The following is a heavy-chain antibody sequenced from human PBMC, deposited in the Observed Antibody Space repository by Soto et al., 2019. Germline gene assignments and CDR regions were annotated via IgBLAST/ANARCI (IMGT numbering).Heavy chain of an antibody. D-gene: IGHD1-7*01. CDR2: ISYDGSNK. J-gene: IGHJ6*02. CDR1: GFTFSSYG. Sequence: GGSLRLSCAASGFTFSSYGMHWVRQAPGKGLEWVAVISYDGSNKYYADSVKGRFTISRDNSKNTLYLQMNSLRAEDTAVYYCAKDPALELRYYYYYGIDVWGQGTTVTVSS. V-gene: IGHV3-30*18. CDR3: AKDPALELRYYYYYGIDV.